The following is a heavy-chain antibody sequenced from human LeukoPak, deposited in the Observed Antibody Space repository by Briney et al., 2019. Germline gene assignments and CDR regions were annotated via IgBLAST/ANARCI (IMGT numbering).Heavy chain of an antibody. CDR3: AREGTPSYSHSSGDMDV. J-gene: IGHJ6*02. Sequence: GASAKVSCKASGYTFTSSDINWVRLATGQGLEWIGGINPNSGNTAYAEKFQGRVTMTRSTSISTAYMELSSLTSEDTAVYYCAREGTPSYSHSSGDMDVWGQGTSVTVSS. CDR1: GYTFTSSD. V-gene: IGHV1-8*01. D-gene: IGHD3-22*01. CDR2: INPNSGNT.